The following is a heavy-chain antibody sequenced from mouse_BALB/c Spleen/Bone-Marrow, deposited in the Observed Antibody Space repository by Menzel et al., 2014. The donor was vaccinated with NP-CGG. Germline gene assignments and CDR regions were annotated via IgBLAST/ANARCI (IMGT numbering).Heavy chain of an antibody. CDR3: VRGNYGNYVDYFDF. CDR1: GFTFSNYG. Sequence: EVQLQESGGGLVQPGGSLKLSCAASGFTFSNYGMSWVRRTPDKRLELVATINSNGGSTYYPDSVKGRFTISRDTAKNTLYLQVSSLKSEETAMYYCVRGNYGNYVDYFDFWGQGTTLTVSS. D-gene: IGHD2-1*01. J-gene: IGHJ2*01. CDR2: INSNGGST. V-gene: IGHV5-6-3*01.